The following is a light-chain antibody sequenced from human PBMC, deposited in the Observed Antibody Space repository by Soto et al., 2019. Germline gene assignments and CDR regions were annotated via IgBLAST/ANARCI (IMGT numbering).Light chain of an antibody. CDR2: DVT. J-gene: IGLJ1*01. CDR3: SSYTSSTTYV. CDR1: TSDIGGYNY. V-gene: IGLV2-14*03. Sequence: QSALTQPASVSGSPGQSITISCAGTTSDIGGYNYVTWYQHHPGKAPKIIIHDVTNRPSGVSNRFSGSKSGNTASLTISGLQAADEAEYFCSSYTSSTTYVFGSGTKVTVL.